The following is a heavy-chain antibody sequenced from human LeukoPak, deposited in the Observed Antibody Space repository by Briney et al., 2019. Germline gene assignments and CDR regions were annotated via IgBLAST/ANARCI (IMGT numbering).Heavy chain of an antibody. Sequence: ASVKVSCKASGGTFSSYTISWVRQAPGQGLEWMGRIIPILGIANYAQKFQGRVTITADKSTSTAYMGLSSLRSEDTAVYYCARDMVPAAIDVVRFDPWGQGTLVTVSS. D-gene: IGHD2-2*02. CDR2: IIPILGIA. CDR3: ARDMVPAAIDVVRFDP. V-gene: IGHV1-69*04. CDR1: GGTFSSYT. J-gene: IGHJ5*02.